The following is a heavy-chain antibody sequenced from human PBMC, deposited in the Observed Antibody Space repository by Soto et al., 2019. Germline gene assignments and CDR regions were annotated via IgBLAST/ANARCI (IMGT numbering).Heavy chain of an antibody. Sequence: GASVKVSCKASGGTFSSYTISWVRQAPGQGLEWMGRIIPILGIANYAQKFQGRVTITADKSTSTAYMELSSLRSEDTAVYYCARSPRGASPNWFDPWGQEPWSPSPQ. J-gene: IGHJ5*02. D-gene: IGHD3-10*01. CDR1: GGTFSSYT. CDR2: IIPILGIA. V-gene: IGHV1-69*02. CDR3: ARSPRGASPNWFDP.